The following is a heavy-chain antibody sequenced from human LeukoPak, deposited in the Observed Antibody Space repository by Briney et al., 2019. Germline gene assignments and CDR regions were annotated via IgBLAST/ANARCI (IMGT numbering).Heavy chain of an antibody. CDR3: AKHMRATNTYSFFGLDV. Sequence: GGSLRLSCAATGFAFKDYGMHWVRQPPGKGLEWVSSINWNGGGTDYADSVKGRFTISRDNAKNSLYLQLSSLRPEDTALYYCAKHMRATNTYSFFGLDVWGQGTTVTASS. CDR1: GFAFKDYG. J-gene: IGHJ6*02. V-gene: IGHV3-9*01. CDR2: INWNGGGT. D-gene: IGHD1-26*01.